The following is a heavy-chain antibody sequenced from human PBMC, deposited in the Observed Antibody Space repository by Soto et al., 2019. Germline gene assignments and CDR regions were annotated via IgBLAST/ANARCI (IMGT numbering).Heavy chain of an antibody. J-gene: IGHJ5*02. V-gene: IGHV4-31*03. Sequence: QVQLQVSGPGLVKPSQTLSLTCTVSGGSLSSGGYYWSWIRPRPGKGLEWIGYIYYSGSTYSNPSRKRRVTISGDTAKNQPSPKLSPVTAADTGVEYCARDRDESSGVYNWCAPWGQGTPVT. D-gene: IGHD3-22*01. CDR2: IYYSGST. CDR3: ARDRDESSGVYNWCAP. CDR1: GGSLSSGGYY.